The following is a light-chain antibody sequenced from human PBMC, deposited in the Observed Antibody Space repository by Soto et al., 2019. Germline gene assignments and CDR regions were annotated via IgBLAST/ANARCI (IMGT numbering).Light chain of an antibody. Sequence: EIVLTQSIATLSLSPGERATLSCRASQSVSSYLAWYQQKPGQAPRLLIYDASTRATGIPARFSGSGSGTDFTLTISGLEPEDFAFYYCQQRSNWPRGLTFGGGTKVDIK. V-gene: IGKV3-11*01. J-gene: IGKJ4*01. CDR3: QQRSNWPRGLT. CDR2: DAS. CDR1: QSVSSY.